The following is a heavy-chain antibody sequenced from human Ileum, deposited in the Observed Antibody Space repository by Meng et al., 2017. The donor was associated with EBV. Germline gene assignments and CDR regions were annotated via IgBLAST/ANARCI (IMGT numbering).Heavy chain of an antibody. CDR2: IYHSGST. CDR3: SRTGVGLAFDY. Sequence: VPLRGWGPGLVNLPGALSLTCVVSGDSMNNNNWWTGDRQPPGKGLEWIGEIYHSGSTNYNPSLQSRATISVDMSKMQFALKLRSVTAADTAVYYCSRTGVGLAFDYWGLGTLVTVSS. D-gene: IGHD2-8*01. V-gene: IGHV4-4*03. CDR1: GDSMNNNNW. J-gene: IGHJ4*02.